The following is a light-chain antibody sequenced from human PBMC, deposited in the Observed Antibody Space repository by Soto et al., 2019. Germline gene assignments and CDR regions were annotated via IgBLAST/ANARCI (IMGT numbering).Light chain of an antibody. CDR2: AAS. J-gene: IGKJ3*01. CDR1: QSISSY. V-gene: IGKV1-39*01. CDR3: QQSYSTPPV. Sequence: DIQMTQSPSSLSASVGDRVTITCRASQSISSYLNWYQQKPGKAPKLLIYAASSWQSGVPSRFSGSGSGTDFTLTISSLPPEDFATYYCQQSYSTPPVFGPGTKVDIK.